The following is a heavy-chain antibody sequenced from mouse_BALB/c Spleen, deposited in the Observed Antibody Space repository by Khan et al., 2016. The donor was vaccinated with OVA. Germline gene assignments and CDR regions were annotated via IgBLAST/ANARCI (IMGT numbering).Heavy chain of an antibody. J-gene: IGHJ2*01. CDR1: GYSITSDYA. V-gene: IGHV3-2*02. CDR2: ISYSGRT. D-gene: IGHD1-1*01. CDR3: ARSVTITTVVATDFDY. Sequence: EVQLQESGPGLVKPSQSLSLTCTVTGYSITSDYAWNWIRQFPGNKLEWMGYISYSGRTSYNPYLKSRISITRATSKNQFFLQLNSVTTEDTATYYCARSVTITTVVATDFDYWGQGTTLTVSS.